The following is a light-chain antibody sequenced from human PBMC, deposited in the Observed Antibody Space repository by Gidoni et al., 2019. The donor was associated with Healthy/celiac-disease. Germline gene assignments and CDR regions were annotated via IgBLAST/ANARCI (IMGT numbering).Light chain of an antibody. CDR1: QSVSSRY. J-gene: IGKJ5*01. CDR2: CAS. V-gene: IGKV3-20*01. CDR3: QQHCSSLRIT. Sequence: EIVLTQSPGTLSLSPGERATLSCRASQSVSSRYFAWYQQKPGQAPRLLLYCASSRATGIPARFSGSGSGTDFTLTISRLEPEDFAVYYCQQHCSSLRITFGQGTRLEIK.